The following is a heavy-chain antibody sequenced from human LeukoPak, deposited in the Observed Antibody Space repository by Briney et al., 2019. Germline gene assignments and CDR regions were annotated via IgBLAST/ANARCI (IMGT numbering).Heavy chain of an antibody. CDR3: ARGQKSSSSWYGSYYYYYYMDV. V-gene: IGHV1-8*01. CDR2: MNPNSGNT. J-gene: IGHJ6*03. CDR1: GYTFTSYD. Sequence: GASVKVSCKASGYTFTSYDINWLRQATGQGLEWMGWMNPNSGNTGYAQKFQGRVTMTRNTSISTAYMELSSLRSEDTAVYYCARGQKSSSSWYGSYYYYYYMDVWGKGTTVTISS. D-gene: IGHD6-13*01.